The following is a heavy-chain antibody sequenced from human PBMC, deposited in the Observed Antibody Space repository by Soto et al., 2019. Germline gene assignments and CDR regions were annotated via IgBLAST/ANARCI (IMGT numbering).Heavy chain of an antibody. Sequence: SETLSLTCAVYGGSFGGYYWSWIRQPPGKGLEWIGEINHSGSTNYNPSLKSRVTISVDTSKNQFSLKLSSVTAADTAVYYCAREGSSSDYYYYYMDVWGKGTTVTVSS. V-gene: IGHV4-34*01. J-gene: IGHJ6*03. CDR3: AREGSSSDYYYYYMDV. CDR1: GGSFGGYY. CDR2: INHSGST. D-gene: IGHD6-6*01.